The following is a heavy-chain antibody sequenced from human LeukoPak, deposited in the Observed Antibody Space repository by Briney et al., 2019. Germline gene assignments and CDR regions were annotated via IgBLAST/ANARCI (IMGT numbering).Heavy chain of an antibody. CDR2: IIPIFGIA. CDR3: AGESGGDRYYYYYGMDV. J-gene: IGHJ6*02. Sequence: SVKVSCKASGGTFSSYAISWVRQAPGQGLEWMGRIIPIFGIANYAQKFQGRVTITADKSTSTAYMELSSLRSEDTAVYYCAGESGGDRYYYYYGMDVWGQGTTVTVSS. CDR1: GGTFSSYA. V-gene: IGHV1-69*04. D-gene: IGHD4-17*01.